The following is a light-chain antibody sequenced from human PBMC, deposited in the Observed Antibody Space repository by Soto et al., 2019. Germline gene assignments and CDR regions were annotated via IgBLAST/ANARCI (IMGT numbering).Light chain of an antibody. CDR3: QQLNSYPH. CDR2: GAS. V-gene: IGKV1-9*01. J-gene: IGKJ5*01. CDR1: QDISSF. Sequence: DIQLTQSPSFLSASVGDRVTITCRASQDISSFLAWYQQKPGKAPNLLIYGASTLQSGVPSRFSGSGSGTEFTLTIISLQPEDFATYCCQQLNSYPHFGQGTRLEIK.